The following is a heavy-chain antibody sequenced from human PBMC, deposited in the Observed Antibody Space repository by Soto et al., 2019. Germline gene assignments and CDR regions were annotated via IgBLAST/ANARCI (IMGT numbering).Heavy chain of an antibody. Sequence: LVTVSCKTSGGTFSSYTISWVRQAYGQGLEWMGRIIPFVGIANYGQKAQGRVTITADKSTSTAYMELSSVRSEDTAVYYCARGFVAYYYMDVWGKGPRSPSP. CDR2: IIPFVGIA. J-gene: IGHJ6*03. V-gene: IGHV1-69*02. CDR1: GGTFSSYT. D-gene: IGHD3-3*01. CDR3: ARGFVAYYYMDV.